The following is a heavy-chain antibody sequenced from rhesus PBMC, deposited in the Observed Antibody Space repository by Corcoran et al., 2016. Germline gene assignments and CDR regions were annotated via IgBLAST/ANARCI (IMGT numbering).Heavy chain of an antibody. J-gene: IGHJ4*01. Sequence: QVQLQESGPGLVKPLETLSLTCVVSGGSISSNNWSWIRQPPGKGLEWIGYIYGSGSSTNYNPSLKSRVTLSVDTSKNQLSLKLSSVTAADTAVYYCASDRLYSSVWGQGVLVTVSS. CDR2: IYGSGSST. CDR3: ASDRLYSSV. D-gene: IGHD5-12*01. V-gene: IGHV4S11*01. CDR1: GGSISSNN.